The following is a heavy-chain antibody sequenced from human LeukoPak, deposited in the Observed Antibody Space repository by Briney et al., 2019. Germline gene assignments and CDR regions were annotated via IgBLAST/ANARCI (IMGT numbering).Heavy chain of an antibody. J-gene: IGHJ4*02. V-gene: IGHV3-21*01. D-gene: IGHD4-17*01. Sequence: ETLSLTCTVSGGSISSSSYYWGWIRQPPGKGLEWVSSISSSSSYIYYADSVKGRFTISRDNAKNSLYLQMNSLRAEDTAVYSCTVETGGDYPHFDYWGQGTLVTVSS. CDR3: TVETGGDYPHFDY. CDR2: ISSSSSYI. CDR1: GGSISSSS.